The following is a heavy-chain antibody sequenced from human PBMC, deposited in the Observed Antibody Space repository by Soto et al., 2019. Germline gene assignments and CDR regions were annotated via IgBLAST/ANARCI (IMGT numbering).Heavy chain of an antibody. CDR2: ISSTRSTI. D-gene: IGHD6-13*01. CDR1: GFTFSSYS. V-gene: IGHV3-48*02. Sequence: EVQLVESGGGLVQPGGSLRLSCAASGFTFSSYSMKWVRQAPGKGLAWVSYISSTRSTISYADSGKGRFTISRDNAKNSLYLEMNCLRDEDTAVYCCAIVGPADKRLAAADVFDYWGQGTLVTVSS. J-gene: IGHJ4*02. CDR3: AIVGPADKRLAAADVFDY.